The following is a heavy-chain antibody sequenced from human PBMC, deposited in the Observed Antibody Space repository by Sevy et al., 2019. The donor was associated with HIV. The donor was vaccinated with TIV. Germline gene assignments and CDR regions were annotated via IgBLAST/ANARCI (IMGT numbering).Heavy chain of an antibody. J-gene: IGHJ5*02. V-gene: IGHV4-39*01. CDR1: NASISSSSYY. Sequence: SETLSLTCSVSNASISSSSYYWGWVRQPPGKALEWIGIIYYSGTTYYSPSHKSRVTISVETSKNQFFLDLRSMTATDTAVYYCVRHSDSRRLSWLDTWGQGILVTISS. CDR2: IYYSGTT. D-gene: IGHD2-15*01. CDR3: VRHSDSRRLSWLDT.